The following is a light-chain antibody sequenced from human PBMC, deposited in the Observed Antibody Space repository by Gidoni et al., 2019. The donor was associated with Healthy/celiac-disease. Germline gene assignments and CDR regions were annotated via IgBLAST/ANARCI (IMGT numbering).Light chain of an antibody. CDR3: QAWDSSTVV. CDR2: QDS. Sequence: SYELPQPPSVSVSPGQTASITCSGDKLGDKYACWYQQKPGQSPGLVIYQDSKRPSGIPERVSGSNSGNTATLTISGTQAMDEADYYCQAWDSSTVVFGGGTKLTVL. J-gene: IGLJ2*01. CDR1: KLGDKY. V-gene: IGLV3-1*01.